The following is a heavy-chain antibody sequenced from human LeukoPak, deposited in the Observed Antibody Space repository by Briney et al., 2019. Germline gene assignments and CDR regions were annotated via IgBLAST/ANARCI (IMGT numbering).Heavy chain of an antibody. V-gene: IGHV3-21*04. CDR3: AKVAGAVGATYYYYYMDV. J-gene: IGHJ6*03. Sequence: GGSLRLSCAASGFTFSSYSMNWVRQAPGKGLEWVSSISSSSSYIYYADSVKGRFTISRDNAKNSLYLQMNSLRAEDTAVYYCAKVAGAVGATYYYYYMDVWGKGTTVTISS. D-gene: IGHD1-26*01. CDR1: GFTFSSYS. CDR2: ISSSSSYI.